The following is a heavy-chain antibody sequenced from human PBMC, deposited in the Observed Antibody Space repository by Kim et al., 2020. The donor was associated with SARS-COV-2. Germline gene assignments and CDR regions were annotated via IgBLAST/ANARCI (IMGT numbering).Heavy chain of an antibody. CDR3: ARNSPNPSGNFFDD. CDR1: GYKFTSVV. D-gene: IGHD3-3*01. Sequence: ASVKVSCKASGYKFTSVVMNWVRQAPGQGPEWMGWINTYTGNPTYGQGFAGRFVFSFDASVSTAYMKIISLKAEDSAVYYCARNSPNPSGNFFDDWGQGT. V-gene: IGHV7-4-1*02. J-gene: IGHJ4*02. CDR2: INTYTGNP.